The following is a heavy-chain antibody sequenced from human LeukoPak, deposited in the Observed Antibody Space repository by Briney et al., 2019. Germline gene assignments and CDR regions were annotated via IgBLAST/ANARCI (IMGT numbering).Heavy chain of an antibody. Sequence: ASVTVSCKASGYTFTGSYKHWVRQAPGQGFEWLGRVDSKSGGTNYAQKFQGRVTMTRDTSISTVYMQLISLRSDDTAVYYCAREMNYDDYRTSDYWGQGTLVTVSS. D-gene: IGHD4-17*01. J-gene: IGHJ4*02. V-gene: IGHV1-2*02. CDR1: GYTFTGSY. CDR2: VDSKSGGT. CDR3: AREMNYDDYRTSDY.